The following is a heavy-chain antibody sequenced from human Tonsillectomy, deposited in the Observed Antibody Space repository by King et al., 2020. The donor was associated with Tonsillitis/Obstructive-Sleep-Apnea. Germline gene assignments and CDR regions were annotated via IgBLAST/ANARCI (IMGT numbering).Heavy chain of an antibody. J-gene: IGHJ6*03. V-gene: IGHV3-11*05. CDR2: ISSRSSYT. Sequence: HVQLVESGGGLVKPGGSLRLSCAASGFTFSDYSMSWIRQAPGKGLEWVSYISSRSSYTNYADSVKGRFTISRDNAKNSLYLQMISLRAEDPAVYYCARVTSEYYMDVWGKGTTVTVSS. CDR3: ARVTSEYYMDV. CDR1: GFTFSDYS.